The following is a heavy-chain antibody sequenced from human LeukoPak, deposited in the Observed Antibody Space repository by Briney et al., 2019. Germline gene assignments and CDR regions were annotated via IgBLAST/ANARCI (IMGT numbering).Heavy chain of an antibody. D-gene: IGHD5-24*01. CDR3: ARRARWAQYFDY. Sequence: SETLSLTCTVSGGSVSGYYWNWIRQPPGKGLEWIAYIYYSGSTNYNPSLKSRVTISVDTSKNQFSLRLSSVTAADTAVYYCARRARWAQYFDYWGQGTLVTVSS. V-gene: IGHV4-59*08. CDR2: IYYSGST. CDR1: GGSVSGYY. J-gene: IGHJ4*02.